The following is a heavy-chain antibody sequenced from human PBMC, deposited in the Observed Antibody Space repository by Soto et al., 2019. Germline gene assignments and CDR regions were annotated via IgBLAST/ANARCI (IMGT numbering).Heavy chain of an antibody. V-gene: IGHV3-30*18. CDR2: ISYDGSNK. Sequence: AGGSLRLSCAASGFTFSSYGMHWVRQAPGKGLEWVAVISYDGSNKYYADSVKGRFTISRDNSKNTLYLQMNSLRAEDTAVYYCAKDQSRVGATSFDYWGQGTLVTVSS. CDR3: AKDQSRVGATSFDY. CDR1: GFTFSSYG. J-gene: IGHJ4*02. D-gene: IGHD1-26*01.